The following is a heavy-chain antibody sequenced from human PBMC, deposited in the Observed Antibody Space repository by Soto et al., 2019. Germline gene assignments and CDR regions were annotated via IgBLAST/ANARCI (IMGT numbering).Heavy chain of an antibody. CDR2: IRSKAYGGTT. D-gene: IGHD3-3*01. CDR3: TRDLEQITIFGVVITNDAFDI. Sequence: PGGSLRLSCTASGFTFGDYAMSWFRQASGKGLEWVGFIRSKAYGGTTEYAASVKGRFTISRDDSKSIAYLQMNSLKTEDTAVYYCTRDLEQITIFGVVITNDAFDIWGQGTMVTVSS. J-gene: IGHJ3*02. CDR1: GFTFGDYA. V-gene: IGHV3-49*03.